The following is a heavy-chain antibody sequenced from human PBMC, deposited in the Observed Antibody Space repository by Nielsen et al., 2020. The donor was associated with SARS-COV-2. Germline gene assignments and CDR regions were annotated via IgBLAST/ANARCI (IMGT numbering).Heavy chain of an antibody. J-gene: IGHJ3*02. CDR3: ARVVVGVVVPAAIYDAFDI. CDR1: GGSISSYY. CDR2: IYYSGST. D-gene: IGHD2-2*01. Sequence: SETLSLTCTVSGGSISSYYWSWIRQPPGKGLEWIGYIYYSGSTNYNPSLKSRVTISVDKSKNQFSLKLSSVTAADTAVYYCARVVVGVVVPAAIYDAFDIWGQGTMVTVSS. V-gene: IGHV4-59*12.